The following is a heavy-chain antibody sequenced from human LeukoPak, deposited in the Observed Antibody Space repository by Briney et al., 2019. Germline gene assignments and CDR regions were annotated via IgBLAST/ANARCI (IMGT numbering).Heavy chain of an antibody. CDR2: ISGSGGST. CDR1: GFTFSTYA. Sequence: GGSLRLSCAASGFTFSTYAMSWVRQAPGKGLEWVSAISGSGGSTYYADSVKGRFTISRDNSKNTLYLQMNSLRAEDTAVYYCAKDSRPSGYPQTHEDYWGQGTLVTVSS. D-gene: IGHD3-3*01. J-gene: IGHJ4*02. CDR3: AKDSRPSGYPQTHEDY. V-gene: IGHV3-23*01.